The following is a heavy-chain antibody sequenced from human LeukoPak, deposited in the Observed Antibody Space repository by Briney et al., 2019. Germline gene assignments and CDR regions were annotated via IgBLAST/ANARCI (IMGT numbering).Heavy chain of an antibody. CDR2: IYHSGST. V-gene: IGHV4-38-2*02. CDR3: ARDCRDGYKRFDH. J-gene: IGHJ5*02. D-gene: IGHD5-24*01. CDR1: GYSISSGYY. Sequence: SETLSLTCTVSGYSISSGYYWGWIRPPPGKGLEGIGSIYHSGSTYYNPSLKSRVTISVDTSKNQFSLKLSSVTAADTAVYYCARDCRDGYKRFDHWGQGTLVTVSS.